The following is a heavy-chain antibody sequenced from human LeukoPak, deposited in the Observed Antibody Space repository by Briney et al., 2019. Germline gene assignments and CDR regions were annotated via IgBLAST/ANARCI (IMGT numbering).Heavy chain of an antibody. CDR3: ARDSAQLRYFDWLYGYFDY. CDR2: VWYDGSNK. CDR1: GFTFSSYG. J-gene: IGHJ4*02. V-gene: IGHV3-33*01. Sequence: PGRSLRLSCAASGFTFSSYGMHWVRQAPGKGLEWVAVVWYDGSNKYYADSVKGRFTISRDNSKNTLYLQMNSLRAEDTAVYYCARDSAQLRYFDWLYGYFDYWGQGTLVTVSS. D-gene: IGHD3-9*01.